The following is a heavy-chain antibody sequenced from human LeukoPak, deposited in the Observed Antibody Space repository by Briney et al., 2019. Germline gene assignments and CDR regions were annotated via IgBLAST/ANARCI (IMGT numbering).Heavy chain of an antibody. D-gene: IGHD2-2*01. V-gene: IGHV4-59*12. CDR2: IYYSGST. Sequence: SETLSLTCTVSGGSISSYYWSWIRQPPGKGLEWIGYIYYSGSTNYNPSLKSRVTISVDTSKNQFSLKLSSVTAADTAVYYCARDNPSEVYCSSTSCYANDAFDIWGQGTMVTVSS. CDR3: ARDNPSEVYCSSTSCYANDAFDI. CDR1: GGSISSYY. J-gene: IGHJ3*02.